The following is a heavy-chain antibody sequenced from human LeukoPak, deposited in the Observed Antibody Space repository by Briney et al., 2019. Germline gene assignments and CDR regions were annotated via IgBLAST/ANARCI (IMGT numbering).Heavy chain of an antibody. CDR1: GYTFTSYG. J-gene: IGHJ4*02. CDR3: ARSPSGCGGSCYFDY. D-gene: IGHD2-15*01. V-gene: IGHV1-18*01. Sequence: ASVKVSCKASGYTFTSYGISWVRQAPGQGLEWMGWISAYNGNTNYAQKLQGRVTMTTDTSTSTVYMEPSSLRSEDTAVYYCARSPSGCGGSCYFDYWGQGTLVTVSS. CDR2: ISAYNGNT.